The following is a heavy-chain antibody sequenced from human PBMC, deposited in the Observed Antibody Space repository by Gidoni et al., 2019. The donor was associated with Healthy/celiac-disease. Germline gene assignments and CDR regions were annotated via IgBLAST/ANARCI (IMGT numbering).Heavy chain of an antibody. Sequence: QVQLVQSGAEVKKPGASVKVSCKVSGYTLTELAMHWVRQAPGKGLEWMGGCDPEDGETIYAQKFQGRVTMTEDTSTDTAYMELSSLRSEDTAVYYCATGVVPAARGYYYYGMDVWGQGTTVTVSS. J-gene: IGHJ6*02. CDR3: ATGVVPAARGYYYYGMDV. V-gene: IGHV1-24*01. CDR1: GYTLTELA. CDR2: CDPEDGET. D-gene: IGHD2-2*01.